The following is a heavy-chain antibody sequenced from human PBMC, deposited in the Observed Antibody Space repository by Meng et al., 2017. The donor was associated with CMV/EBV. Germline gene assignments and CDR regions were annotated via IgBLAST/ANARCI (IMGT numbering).Heavy chain of an antibody. CDR1: GFTFSSYA. D-gene: IGHD3-9*01. CDR2: ISYDGSNK. J-gene: IGHJ6*02. V-gene: IGHV3-30-3*01. Sequence: GGSLRLSCAASGFTFSSYAMHWVRQAPGKGLEWVAVISYDGSNKYYADSVKGRFTISRDNSKNTLYLQMNSLRAEDTAVYYCARGPLRYFDWLLSIPPNYYYYGMDVWGQGTTVTVSS. CDR3: ARGPLRYFDWLLSIPPNYYYYGMDV.